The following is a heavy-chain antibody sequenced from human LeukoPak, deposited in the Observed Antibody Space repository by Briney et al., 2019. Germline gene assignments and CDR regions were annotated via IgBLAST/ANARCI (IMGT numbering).Heavy chain of an antibody. CDR2: ISTSSSYI. CDR1: GFTFSTYY. CDR3: ARWRIDGGYSRHYYYYMDV. Sequence: GGSLRLSCAASGFTFSTYYMNWVRQAPGKGLEWVSSISTSSSYIYYADAVKGRFTISRDNAKNSLYLQMNSLRAEDTAVYYCARWRIDGGYSRHYYYYMDVWGKGTTVTISS. J-gene: IGHJ6*03. V-gene: IGHV3-21*01. D-gene: IGHD5-12*01.